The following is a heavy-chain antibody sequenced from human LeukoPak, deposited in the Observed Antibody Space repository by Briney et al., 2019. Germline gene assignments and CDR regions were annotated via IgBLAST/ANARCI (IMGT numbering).Heavy chain of an antibody. CDR3: TRAAAAQEYFDY. D-gene: IGHD6-13*01. Sequence: PGGSLSLSCTASGFTFGDYALSWVRQAPGKGLEWVGFIRSKAYGGTTEYAASVKGRFTISRDDSKSIAYLQMNSLKTEDTAVYYCTRAAAAQEYFDYWGQGTLVTVSS. J-gene: IGHJ4*02. CDR1: GFTFGDYA. CDR2: IRSKAYGGTT. V-gene: IGHV3-49*04.